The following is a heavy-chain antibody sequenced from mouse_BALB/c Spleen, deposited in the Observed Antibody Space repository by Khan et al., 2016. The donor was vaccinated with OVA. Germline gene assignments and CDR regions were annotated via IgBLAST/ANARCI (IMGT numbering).Heavy chain of an antibody. V-gene: IGHV1S34*01. CDR3: ARGDYYGSSSFAY. Sequence: LVKTGASVKISCKASGYSFTGYYMPWVKQSPGKSLEWIGYISCYNGATSYNQKFKGKATFTVDTSSSTAYMQFNCLTSEDSAVDYCARGDYYGSSSFAYWGQGTLVTVSA. CDR2: ISCYNGAT. CDR1: GYSFTGYY. J-gene: IGHJ3*01. D-gene: IGHD1-1*01.